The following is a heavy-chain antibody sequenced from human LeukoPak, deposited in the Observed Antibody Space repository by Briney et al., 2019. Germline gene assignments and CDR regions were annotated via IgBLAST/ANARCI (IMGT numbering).Heavy chain of an antibody. CDR3: ARGGFYCGGDCYVDY. V-gene: IGHV4-34*01. D-gene: IGHD2-21*02. Sequence: SETLSLTRAVYGGSFSPYYWSWIRQPPGKGLDWIGEINHSGSTNYNPSLKSRVTISVDTSKNQFSLRLSSVTAADTAVYYCARGGFYCGGDCYVDYWGQGHLVTVSS. CDR1: GGSFSPYY. CDR2: INHSGST. J-gene: IGHJ4*02.